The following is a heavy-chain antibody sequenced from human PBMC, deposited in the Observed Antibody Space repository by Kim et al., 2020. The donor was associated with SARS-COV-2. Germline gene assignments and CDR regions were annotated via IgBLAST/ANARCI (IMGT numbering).Heavy chain of an antibody. Sequence: SETLSLTCTVSGGSISSYYWSWIRQPPGKGLEWIGYIYYSGSTNYNPSLKSRVTISVDTSKNQFSLKLSSVTAADTAVYYCARGFGDFWIGFWAPYYYYYMDVWGKGTTVTVSS. CDR2: IYYSGST. V-gene: IGHV4-59*01. CDR1: GGSISSYY. CDR3: ARGFGDFWIGFWAPYYYYYMDV. J-gene: IGHJ6*03. D-gene: IGHD3-3*01.